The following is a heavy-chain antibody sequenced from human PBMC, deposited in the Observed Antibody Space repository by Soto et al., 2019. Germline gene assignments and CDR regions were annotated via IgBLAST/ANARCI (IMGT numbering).Heavy chain of an antibody. CDR1: GFTFSGSA. J-gene: IGHJ5*02. CDR2: IKSKTNNYAT. V-gene: IGHV3-73*01. Sequence: GSLRLSCTASGFTFSGSAIHWVRQASGKGLEWVGRIKSKTNNYATAYAASVKGRFTISRDDSKNTAYLQMNSLKIEDTAVYYCTRLPNWNFRFDPWGQGTLVTVSS. D-gene: IGHD1-7*01. CDR3: TRLPNWNFRFDP.